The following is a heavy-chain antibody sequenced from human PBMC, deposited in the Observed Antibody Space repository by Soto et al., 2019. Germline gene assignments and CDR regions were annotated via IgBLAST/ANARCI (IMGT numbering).Heavy chain of an antibody. J-gene: IGHJ4*02. V-gene: IGHV4-34*01. CDR1: GGSFRGYY. Sequence: PSETLSLTCAAYGGSFRGYYCTWVGHTEGTGLERIGEINHRGTTNYNSSLKSRVTISVETSKNQFSLKLSSVTAADTAVYYCARLSYRYYFDYWGQGTLVTVSS. CDR3: ARLSYRYYFDY. D-gene: IGHD2-2*02. CDR2: INHRGTT.